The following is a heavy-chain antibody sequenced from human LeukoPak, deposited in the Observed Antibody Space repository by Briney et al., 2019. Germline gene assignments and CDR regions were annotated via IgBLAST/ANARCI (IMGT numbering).Heavy chain of an antibody. D-gene: IGHD2-21*02. V-gene: IGHV3-30*02. Sequence: PGGSLRLSCAASGFTFSSYGMHWVRQAPGKGLEWVEFIRYDGSNKYYADSVKGRFTISRDNSKNTLYLQMNSLSAEDTAVYYCAKEGGMVTDYWGQGTLVTVSS. CDR3: AKEGGMVTDY. CDR1: GFTFSSYG. CDR2: IRYDGSNK. J-gene: IGHJ4*02.